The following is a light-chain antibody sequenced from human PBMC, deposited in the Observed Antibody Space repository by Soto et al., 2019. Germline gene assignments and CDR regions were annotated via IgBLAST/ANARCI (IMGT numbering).Light chain of an antibody. CDR2: YDD. CDR1: RSNIGNNA. CDR3: AAWDDSLNGYV. V-gene: IGLV1-36*01. J-gene: IGLJ1*01. Sequence: QSVLTQPPSVSEAPRQRVTISCSGRRSNIGNNAVFWYQQFPGKAPKLLIYYDDLLPSGVSDRFSGSKSGTSASLAISGLQFEDEADYYCAAWDDSLNGYVFGTGTKLTVL.